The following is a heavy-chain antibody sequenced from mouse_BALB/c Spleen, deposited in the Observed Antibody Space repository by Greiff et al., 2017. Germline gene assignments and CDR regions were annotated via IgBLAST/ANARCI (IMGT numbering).Heavy chain of an antibody. CDR3: ARDKNGDYFMDY. Sequence: EVKLMESGGGLVQPGGSLRLSCATSGFTFTDYYMSWVRQPPGKALEWLGFIRNKAYGYSTEYSVSVKGRFTISRDNSQSILYLQMNTLRAEDSATYYCARDKNGDYFMDYWGQGTSVTVSS. V-gene: IGHV7-3*02. J-gene: IGHJ4*01. CDR2: IRNKAYGYST. D-gene: IGHD1-1*02. CDR1: GFTFTDYY.